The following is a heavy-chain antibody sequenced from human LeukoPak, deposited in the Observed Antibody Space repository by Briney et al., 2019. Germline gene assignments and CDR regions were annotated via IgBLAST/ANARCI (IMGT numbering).Heavy chain of an antibody. J-gene: IGHJ4*02. V-gene: IGHV3-23*01. D-gene: IGHD6-6*01. CDR2: ISGSGGIS. CDR3: VKLNERLVRSPGDY. CDR1: GFTFSSYA. Sequence: GGSLRLSCAASGFTFSSYAMSWVRQAPGKGLDWVSGISGSGGISDHAESVKGRFTISRDNSDNTLYLEMNSLRPEDTALYYCVKLNERLVRSPGDYWGQGTLVTVSS.